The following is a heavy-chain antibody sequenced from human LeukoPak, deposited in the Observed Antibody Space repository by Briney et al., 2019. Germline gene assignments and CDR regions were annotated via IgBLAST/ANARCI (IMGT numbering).Heavy chain of an antibody. CDR2: ISGDGSHI. CDR3: ARVVGGSYLDS. Sequence: GESLRLSCAASGFTLSYYTMNWVRQAPGRGLEWVASISGDGSHIYYAASLKGRFTISSDSAKSSLFLQMDSLTAGDTAVYYCARVVGGSYLDSWGQGTLVTVSS. V-gene: IGHV3-21*01. J-gene: IGHJ4*02. D-gene: IGHD2-21*01. CDR1: GFTLSYYT.